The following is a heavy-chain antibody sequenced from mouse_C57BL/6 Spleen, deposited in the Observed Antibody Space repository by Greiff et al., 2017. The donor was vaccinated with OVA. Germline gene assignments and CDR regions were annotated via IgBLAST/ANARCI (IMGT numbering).Heavy chain of an antibody. J-gene: IGHJ3*01. V-gene: IGHV1-4*01. Sequence: QVQLKESGAELARPGASVKMSCKASGYTFTSYTMHWVKQRPGQGLEWIGYITPSSGYTKYNQKFKDKATLTADKSSSTAYMQLSSLTSEDSAVYYCAREVLRSTWFADWGQGTLVAVAA. CDR2: ITPSSGYT. CDR3: AREVLRSTWFAD. CDR1: GYTFTSYT. D-gene: IGHD1-1*01.